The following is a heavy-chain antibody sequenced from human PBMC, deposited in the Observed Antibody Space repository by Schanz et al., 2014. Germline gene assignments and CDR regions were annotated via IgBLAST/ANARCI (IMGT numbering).Heavy chain of an antibody. CDR2: IGGSGDST. CDR3: AKDHAGSDSLTALGN. D-gene: IGHD3-9*01. V-gene: IGHV3-23*04. J-gene: IGHJ4*02. CDR1: GFTFSNHA. Sequence: EVQLVESGGGLVQPGGSLRLSCAASGFTFSNHALSWVRQAPGKGLEWVSGIGGSGDSTHYADSVKGRFTISRDNSKNTWYLQMNSLRAEDTAVYYCAKDHAGSDSLTALGNWGQGTLVTVSS.